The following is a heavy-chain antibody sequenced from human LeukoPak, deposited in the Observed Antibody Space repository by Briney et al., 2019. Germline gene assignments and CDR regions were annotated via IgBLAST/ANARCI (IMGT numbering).Heavy chain of an antibody. J-gene: IGHJ4*02. CDR2: ISGSGGST. CDR3: AKDWTHSGDRDNFDY. Sequence: GGSLRLSCAASGFTFSSYGMPWVRQAPGKGLEWVSAISGSGGSTYYADSVKGRFTISRDNSKNTLYLQMNSLRAEDTAVYYCAKDWTHSGDRDNFDYWGQGTLVTVSS. V-gene: IGHV3-23*01. D-gene: IGHD2-21*02. CDR1: GFTFSSYG.